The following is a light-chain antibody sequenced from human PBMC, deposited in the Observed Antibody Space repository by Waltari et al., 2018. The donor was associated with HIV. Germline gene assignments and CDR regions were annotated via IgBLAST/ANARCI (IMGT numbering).Light chain of an antibody. CDR2: DAS. CDR3: HQYDKWPMYT. Sequence: EIRLTQSPVLLSLSPGVRATLSCRASQNSKTDLVWYLPYPDPSPRLPIHDASTMSTATPDGFSSSGSWAEFTLTISSVHAEDDAVYYCHQYDKWPMYTFGQGTKVDMK. V-gene: IGKV3-15*01. J-gene: IGKJ2*01. CDR1: QNSKTD.